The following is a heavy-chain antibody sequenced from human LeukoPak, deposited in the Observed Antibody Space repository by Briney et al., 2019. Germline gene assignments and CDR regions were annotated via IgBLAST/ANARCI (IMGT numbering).Heavy chain of an antibody. CDR1: GYTFTGYY. J-gene: IGHJ4*02. V-gene: IGHV1-2*02. CDR2: IIPNSGGA. CDR3: AKEARVPSGY. D-gene: IGHD4/OR15-4a*01. Sequence: ASVKVSCKASGYTFTGYYMHWVRQAPGQGLEWMGWIIPNSGGANYAQNFQGRVTMTRDTSISTAYMELSRLRSDDTAVYYCAKEARVPSGYWGQGTLVTVSS.